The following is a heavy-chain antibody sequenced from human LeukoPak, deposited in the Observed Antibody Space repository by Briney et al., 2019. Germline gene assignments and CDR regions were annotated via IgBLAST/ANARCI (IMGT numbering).Heavy chain of an antibody. CDR3: ARAGYCSSTSCSYEQDDY. D-gene: IGHD2-2*01. CDR2: ISSSSSYI. J-gene: IGHJ4*02. V-gene: IGHV3-21*01. Sequence: PGGSLRLSCVGSGFIFNEYSLNWVRQAPGKGLEWVSSISSSSSYIYYADSVKGRFTISRDNAKNSLYLQMNSLRAEDTAVYYCARAGYCSSTSCSYEQDDYWGQGTLVTVSS. CDR1: GFIFNEYS.